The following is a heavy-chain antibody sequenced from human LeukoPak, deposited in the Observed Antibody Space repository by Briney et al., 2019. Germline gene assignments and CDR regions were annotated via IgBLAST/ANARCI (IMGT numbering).Heavy chain of an antibody. V-gene: IGHV3-9*01. D-gene: IGHD4-11*01. CDR3: ARYSNHSS. CDR1: GFTFDDYA. CDR2: ISWNSGSI. J-gene: IGHJ5*02. Sequence: GGSLRLSCAASGFTFDDYAMHWVRQAPGKGLEWVSGISWNSGSIGYADSVKGRFTISRDNAKNSLYLQMNSLRAEDTAVYYCARYSNHSSWGQGTLVTVSS.